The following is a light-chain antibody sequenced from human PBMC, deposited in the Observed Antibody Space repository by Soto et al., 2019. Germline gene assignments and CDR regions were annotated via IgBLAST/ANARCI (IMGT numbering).Light chain of an antibody. Sequence: DIQMTQSPSSLSASVGDRVTISCRASQTISTYLNWYQKKPGNAPKLLIFGASSLHSGVPSRFGGSGSGTDFTLTISDLQPEDFATYYCHQSYETPHTFGVGTNVEI. CDR1: QTISTY. V-gene: IGKV1-39*01. J-gene: IGKJ4*01. CDR2: GAS. CDR3: HQSYETPHT.